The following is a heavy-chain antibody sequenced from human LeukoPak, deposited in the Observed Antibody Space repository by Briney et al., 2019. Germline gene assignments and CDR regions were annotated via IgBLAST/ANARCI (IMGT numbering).Heavy chain of an antibody. Sequence: SVKVSRKASGGTFSSYAISWVRQAPGQGLNYAQKFQGRVTITADESTSTAYMELSSLRSEDTAVYYCASIPSVEDTAMVVYQVYGMDVWGQGTTVTVSS. D-gene: IGHD5-18*01. CDR1: GGTFSSYA. J-gene: IGHJ6*02. CDR3: ASIPSVEDTAMVVYQVYGMDV. V-gene: IGHV1-69*01.